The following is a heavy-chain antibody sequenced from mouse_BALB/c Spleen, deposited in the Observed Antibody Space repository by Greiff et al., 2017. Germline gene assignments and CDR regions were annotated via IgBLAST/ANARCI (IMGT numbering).Heavy chain of an antibody. Sequence: VQLQQSAAELARPGASVKMSCKASGYTFTSYTMQWVKQRPGQGLEWIGYINPSSGYTEYNQKFKDKTTLTAAKSSSTAYMQLNSLTSEDSAVYYYARGGTGWLHRIAYWGQGTLVTVSA. CDR2: INPSSGYT. J-gene: IGHJ3*01. D-gene: IGHD2-2*01. CDR1: GYTFTSYT. CDR3: ARGGTGWLHRIAY. V-gene: IGHV1-4*02.